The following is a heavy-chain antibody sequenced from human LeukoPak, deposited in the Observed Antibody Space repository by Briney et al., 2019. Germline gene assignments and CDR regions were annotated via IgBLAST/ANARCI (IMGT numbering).Heavy chain of an antibody. J-gene: IGHJ4*02. CDR1: GGSVSSGSYY. V-gene: IGHV4-30-4*08. Sequence: SETLSLTCTVSGGSVSSGSYYWSWIRQPPGKGLEWIGYIYSSGDTYYNPSLKSRVTISVDTSKNQFSLRLSSVTAADTAVYYCARTPGYCSGTSCYIGYWGQGTLVTVSS. D-gene: IGHD2-2*02. CDR3: ARTPGYCSGTSCYIGY. CDR2: IYSSGDT.